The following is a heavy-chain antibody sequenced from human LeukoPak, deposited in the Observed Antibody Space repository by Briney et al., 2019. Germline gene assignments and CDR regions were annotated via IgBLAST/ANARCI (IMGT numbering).Heavy chain of an antibody. CDR1: GYTFTSYA. V-gene: IGHV7-4-1*02. CDR3: AREDNGDYVEPYYFDY. CDR2: INTNTGNP. J-gene: IGHJ4*02. Sequence: GASVKVSCKASGYTFTSYAMNWVRQAPGQGLEWMGWINTNTGNPTYAQGLTGRFVFSLDTSVSTAYLQISSLKAEDTAVYYCAREDNGDYVEPYYFDYWGQGTLVTVSS. D-gene: IGHD4-17*01.